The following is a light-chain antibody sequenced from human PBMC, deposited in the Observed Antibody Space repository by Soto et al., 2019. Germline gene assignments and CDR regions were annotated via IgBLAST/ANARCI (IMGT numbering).Light chain of an antibody. J-gene: IGLJ2*01. CDR2: RND. CDR3: AVWDDSLNGSVA. Sequence: QSVLTQAPSASGTPVQRVTIAWSGSSSNIGSNFVYWYQKFPGTAPKVLIYRNDQRPSGVPDRFSGSKSGTSASLAISGLRSEDEADYYCAVWDDSLNGSVAFGGGTQLTVL. CDR1: SSNIGSNF. V-gene: IGLV1-47*01.